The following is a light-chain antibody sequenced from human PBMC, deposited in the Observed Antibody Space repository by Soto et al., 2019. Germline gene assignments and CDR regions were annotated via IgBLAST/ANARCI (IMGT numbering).Light chain of an antibody. CDR1: QSVSGN. Sequence: EIVMTQSPATLSVSPGERATLSCRASQSVSGNLAWYQQKPGQAPRLLIYRASTRVTGIPARFSGSGSGTEFTLTISSLQSEDFGVYYCQEYNSWPPWTFGQGTKVEIK. V-gene: IGKV3-15*01. J-gene: IGKJ1*01. CDR3: QEYNSWPPWT. CDR2: RAS.